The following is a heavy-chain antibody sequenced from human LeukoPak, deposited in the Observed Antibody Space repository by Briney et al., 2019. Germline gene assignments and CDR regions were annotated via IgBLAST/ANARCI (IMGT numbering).Heavy chain of an antibody. D-gene: IGHD6-13*01. Sequence: SETLSLTCTVSGGSISSYYWSWIRQPAGKGLEWIGRIYTSGSTNYNPSLKSRVTMSVDTFKSQFSLKLSSVTAADTAVYYCARDGAYSSSWYYNWFDPWGQGTLVTVSS. J-gene: IGHJ5*02. CDR1: GGSISSYY. CDR2: IYTSGST. CDR3: ARDGAYSSSWYYNWFDP. V-gene: IGHV4-4*07.